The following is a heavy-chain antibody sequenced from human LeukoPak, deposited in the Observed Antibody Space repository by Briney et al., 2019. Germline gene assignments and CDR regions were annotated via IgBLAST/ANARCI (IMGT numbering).Heavy chain of an antibody. J-gene: IGHJ4*02. CDR2: IYYSGST. CDR3: AVQGGGYGLDY. D-gene: IGHD5-12*01. Sequence: SETLSLTCTVSGGSISSSSYYWGWIRQSPGKGLEWIGYIYYSGSTNYNPSLKSRVTMSVDTSKNQFSLKLSSVTAADTAVYYCAVQGGGYGLDYWGQGTLVTVSS. V-gene: IGHV4-61*05. CDR1: GGSISSSSYY.